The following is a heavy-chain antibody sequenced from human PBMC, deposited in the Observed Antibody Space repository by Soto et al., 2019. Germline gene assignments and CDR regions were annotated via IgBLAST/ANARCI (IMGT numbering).Heavy chain of an antibody. D-gene: IGHD2-2*01. CDR3: ARSQGSSTSLELYYYYYYGMDV. CDR1: GGTFGSYA. Sequence: QVQLVQSGAEVKKPGSSVKVSCKASGGTFGSYAISWVRQAPGEGLERMGGIIPIPGRATYAQKCQGRVTIAAAESTSTAYMELSSLRSEDTAVYYCARSQGSSTSLELYYYYYYGMDVWGQGTTVTVSS. CDR2: IIPIPGRA. V-gene: IGHV1-69*01. J-gene: IGHJ6*02.